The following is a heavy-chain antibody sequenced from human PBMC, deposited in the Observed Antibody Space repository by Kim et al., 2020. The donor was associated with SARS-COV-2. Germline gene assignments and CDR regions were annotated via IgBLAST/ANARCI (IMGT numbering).Heavy chain of an antibody. CDR3: ARGGLWLYGMDV. Sequence: NYNPSLKSRVTISVDTSKNQFSLKLGSVTAADTAVYYCARGGLWLYGMDVWGQGTTVTVSS. J-gene: IGHJ6*02. V-gene: IGHV4-59*09. D-gene: IGHD5-18*01.